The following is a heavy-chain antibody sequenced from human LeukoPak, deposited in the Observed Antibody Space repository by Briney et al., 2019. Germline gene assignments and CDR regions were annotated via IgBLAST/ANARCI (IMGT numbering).Heavy chain of an antibody. V-gene: IGHV3-73*01. CDR3: TRPPYSSNCFDP. J-gene: IGHJ5*02. CDR1: GFTFSGSA. D-gene: IGHD6-13*01. Sequence: GGSLRLSCAASGFTFSGSAMHWVRQASGKGLEWVGRIRSKSNNHATAYSESVKGRFTISRDDSKNMAYLQLNSLKTEDTAVYYCTRPPYSSNCFDPWGQGTLVTVSS. CDR2: IRSKSNNHAT.